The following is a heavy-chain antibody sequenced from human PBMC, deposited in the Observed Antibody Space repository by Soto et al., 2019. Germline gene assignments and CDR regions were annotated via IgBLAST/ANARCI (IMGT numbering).Heavy chain of an antibody. CDR2: INPNSGGT. J-gene: IGHJ3*02. Sequence: VASVKVSCKASGYTFTGYYMHWVRQAPGQGLEWMGWINPNSGGTNYAQKFQGRVTMTRDTSISTAYMELSRRRSDDTAVSYCTTAPITMIVLDNKGAGTFDIWGQETMVTV. CDR3: TTAPITMIVLDNKGAGTFDI. CDR1: GYTFTGYY. V-gene: IGHV1-2*02. D-gene: IGHD3-22*01.